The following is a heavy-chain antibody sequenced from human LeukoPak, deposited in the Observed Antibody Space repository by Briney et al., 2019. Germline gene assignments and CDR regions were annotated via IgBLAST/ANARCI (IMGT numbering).Heavy chain of an antibody. CDR3: AKAEGYCSGTWCFRWFDW. CDR1: GFSFSGHW. J-gene: IGHJ4*02. D-gene: IGHD2-15*01. V-gene: IGHV3-74*01. Sequence: GGSLRLSCTASGFSFSGHWMHWARQLPGKGLVWVSRISPTGSTTSYADSVKGRFTVSRGNAKNTLYLQVNNLRAGDTAVYYCAKAEGYCSGTWCFRWFDWWGQGTLVTVSS. CDR2: ISPTGSTT.